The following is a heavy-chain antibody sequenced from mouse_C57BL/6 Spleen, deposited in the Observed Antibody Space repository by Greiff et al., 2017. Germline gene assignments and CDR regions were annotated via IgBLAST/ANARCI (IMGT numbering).Heavy chain of an antibody. CDR2: IDPSDSYT. V-gene: IGHV1-50*01. CDR3: ARPSYYYGSSSYFDY. J-gene: IGHJ2*01. D-gene: IGHD1-1*01. Sequence: QVQLQQPGAELVKPGASVKLSCKASGYTFTSYWMQWVKQRPGQGLEWIGEIDPSDSYTNYNQKFKGKATLTVDTSSSTAYRQLSSLTSEDSAVYYCARPSYYYGSSSYFDYWGQGTTLTVSS. CDR1: GYTFTSYW.